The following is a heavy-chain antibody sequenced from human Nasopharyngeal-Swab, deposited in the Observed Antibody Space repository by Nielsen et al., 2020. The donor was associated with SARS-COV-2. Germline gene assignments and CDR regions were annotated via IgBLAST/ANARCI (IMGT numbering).Heavy chain of an antibody. CDR3: ARERPGKSDAFDI. Sequence: SETLSLTCTVSGGSVSRGSYYWSWIRQPPGKGLEWIGYIYDSGSTKYNPSLKSRVTKSIDTSKNQFFLKLTSVTAADTAVYYCARERPGKSDAFDIWGQGTLVTVSS. J-gene: IGHJ3*02. CDR1: GGSVSRGSYY. D-gene: IGHD4-23*01. CDR2: IYDSGST. V-gene: IGHV4-61*01.